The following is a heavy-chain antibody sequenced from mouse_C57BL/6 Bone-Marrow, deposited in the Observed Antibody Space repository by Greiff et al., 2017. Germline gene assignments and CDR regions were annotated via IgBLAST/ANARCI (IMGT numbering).Heavy chain of an antibody. CDR1: GYTFTSYW. CDR2: IHPNSGST. J-gene: IGHJ2*01. Sequence: QVQLQQPGAELVKPGASVKLSCKASGYTFTSYWMHWVKQRPGQGLEWIGMIHPNSGSTNYNEKFKSKATLTVDKSSSTAYMQHSSLTSEDSAVYYCARRSAIYYDYDDGDYFDYWGQGTTLTVSS. V-gene: IGHV1-64*01. CDR3: ARRSAIYYDYDDGDYFDY. D-gene: IGHD2-4*01.